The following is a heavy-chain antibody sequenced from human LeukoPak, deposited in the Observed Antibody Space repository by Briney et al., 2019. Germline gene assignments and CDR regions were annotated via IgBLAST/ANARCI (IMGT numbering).Heavy chain of an antibody. Sequence: ASVKVSCKASGYTFTGYYMHWVRQAPGQGLEWMGWINPNSGGTNYAQKFQGRVTMTRDTSISTAYMELSRLRSDDTAVYYCARDPTFTVNHFGYWGQGTLVTVSS. V-gene: IGHV1-2*02. J-gene: IGHJ4*02. CDR1: GYTFTGYY. CDR2: INPNSGGT. D-gene: IGHD3-16*01. CDR3: ARDPTFTVNHFGY.